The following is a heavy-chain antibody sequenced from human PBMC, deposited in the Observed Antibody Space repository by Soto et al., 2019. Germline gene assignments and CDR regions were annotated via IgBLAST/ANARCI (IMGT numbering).Heavy chain of an antibody. J-gene: IGHJ4*02. D-gene: IGHD6-13*01. V-gene: IGHV3-13*01. CDR3: ARAIGSWIDF. CDR2: IGTAGDT. Sequence: GGSLRLSCAASGFTFSSYDMHWVRQTTGKGLEWVSAIGTAGDTYYAGSVKGRFTISRENARNSLYFQMSSLRAGDTAVYFCARAIGSWIDFWGQGTLVTVSS. CDR1: GFTFSSYD.